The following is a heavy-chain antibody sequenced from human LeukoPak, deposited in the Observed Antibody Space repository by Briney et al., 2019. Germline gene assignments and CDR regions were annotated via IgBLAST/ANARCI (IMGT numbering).Heavy chain of an antibody. V-gene: IGHV3-53*01. CDR3: AKDGSYYFDY. CDR2: IDSGGKT. CDR1: GFTVSSYY. Sequence: PGGSLRLSCAASGFTVSSYYMSWVRQAPGKGLEWVSVIDSGGKTYYAAFVKGRFTIYRDNSKNTLYLQMNSLRAEDTAVYYCAKDGSYYFDYWGQGTLVTVSS. J-gene: IGHJ4*02.